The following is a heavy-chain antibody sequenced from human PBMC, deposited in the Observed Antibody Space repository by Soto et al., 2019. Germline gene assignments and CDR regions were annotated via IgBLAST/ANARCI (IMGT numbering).Heavy chain of an antibody. CDR3: ANAFWSGQNDY. CDR2: TIPIFGTA. Sequence: SVKVSCKASGGTFSSYAISWVRQAPGQGLEWMGGTIPIFGTANYAQKFQGRVTITADKSTSTAYMELSSLRSEDTAVYYCANAFWSGQNDYWGQGTLVTVSS. J-gene: IGHJ4*02. CDR1: GGTFSSYA. V-gene: IGHV1-69*06. D-gene: IGHD3-3*01.